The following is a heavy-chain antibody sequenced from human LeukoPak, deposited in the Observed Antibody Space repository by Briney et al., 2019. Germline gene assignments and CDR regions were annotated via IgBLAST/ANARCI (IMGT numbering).Heavy chain of an antibody. V-gene: IGHV3-11*04. CDR2: ISSSGRTT. CDR3: ARGAMSYASSRLPFY. CDR1: EFIFSDHY. J-gene: IGHJ4*02. D-gene: IGHD3-16*01. Sequence: GGSLRLSCAASEFIFSDHYMNWIRQAPGKGREWVSYISSSGRTTYYAASLQGRFTLSRDNAKTSLYLQMNSMRAEDTAVYYCARGAMSYASSRLPFYWGQGTLVTVSS.